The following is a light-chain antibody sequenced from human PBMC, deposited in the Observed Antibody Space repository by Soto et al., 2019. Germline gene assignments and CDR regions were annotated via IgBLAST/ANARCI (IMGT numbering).Light chain of an antibody. CDR3: CSDAGNYTWF. Sequence: QSALTQPRSVSGSPGQSVTISCAGSSSDVGGYNSVSWYQQHPGKAPKVIIYDVNKRPSGVPDRFSGSKSGTLASLTISWLQAEDEADYYGCSDAGNYTWFFGGGTKVNVL. CDR2: DVN. V-gene: IGLV2-11*01. J-gene: IGLJ2*01. CDR1: SSDVGGYNS.